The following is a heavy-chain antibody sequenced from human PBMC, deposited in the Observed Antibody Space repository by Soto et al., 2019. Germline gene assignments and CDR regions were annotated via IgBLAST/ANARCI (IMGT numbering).Heavy chain of an antibody. CDR2: IYHNGIT. CDR1: GASISNSDSY. V-gene: IGHV4-39*07. Sequence: KASETLSLTCNVSGASISNSDSYWAWIRQPPGTGLEWIATIYHNGITYNNPSLKSRLTITVDTSTNQFSLKLTSVTAADTAVYYCAREGYSDTYSYYQTLDVWGQGTTVTVSS. CDR3: AREGYSDTYSYYQTLDV. J-gene: IGHJ6*02. D-gene: IGHD4-17*01.